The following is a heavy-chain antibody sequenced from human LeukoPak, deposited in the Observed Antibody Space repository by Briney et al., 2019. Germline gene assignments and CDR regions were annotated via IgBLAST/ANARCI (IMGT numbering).Heavy chain of an antibody. D-gene: IGHD2/OR15-2a*01. V-gene: IGHV3-23*01. J-gene: IGHJ3*01. CDR2: IGGGGGDT. Sequence: PGGSLRLSCVASGFTFSEFAMSWVRQAPGAGPEWVSAIGGGGGDTYYADSVKGRFTVSRDNSGNTLYLQMSALRAEDTAVYYCAKDYFNRNGVFDAFDLWGHGATVTVS. CDR3: AKDYFNRNGVFDAFDL. CDR1: GFTFSEFA.